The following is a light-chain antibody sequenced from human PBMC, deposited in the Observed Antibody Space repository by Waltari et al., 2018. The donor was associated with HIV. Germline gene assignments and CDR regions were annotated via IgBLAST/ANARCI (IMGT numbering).Light chain of an antibody. CDR3: QSAGGSGSYVV. CDR1: ALPKQY. CDR2: KNI. J-gene: IGLJ2*01. V-gene: IGLV3-25*03. Sequence: SYELTQPPSVSVSPGQTARITCSGDALPKQYAYWYQQKPGQAPVLVIYKNIERPSGFPARFSGSRSGTTVTLTISGVQAEDEADYHCQSAGGSGSYVVFGGGTKLTVL.